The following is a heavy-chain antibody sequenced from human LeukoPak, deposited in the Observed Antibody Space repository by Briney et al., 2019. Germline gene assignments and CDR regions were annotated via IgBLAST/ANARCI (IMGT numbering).Heavy chain of an antibody. CDR2: IKEDGSEK. Sequence: GGSLRLSCAASGFTFSNYWMSWVRQAPGKGLEWVANIKEDGSEKYYVDSVKGRFTISRDNAKNSLFLQMNSLRADDTAVYYCAKDSSGYYYLETFDYWGQGTLVTVSS. CDR3: AKDSSGYYYLETFDY. V-gene: IGHV3-7*01. J-gene: IGHJ4*02. CDR1: GFTFSNYW. D-gene: IGHD3-22*01.